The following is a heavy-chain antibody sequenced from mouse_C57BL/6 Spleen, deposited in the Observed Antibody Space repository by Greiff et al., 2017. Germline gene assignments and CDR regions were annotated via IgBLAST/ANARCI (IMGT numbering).Heavy chain of an antibody. CDR1: GYSFTSYY. D-gene: IGHD2-4*01. CDR3: ARSDDDYDGGFAY. J-gene: IGHJ3*01. Sequence: VQLQQSGPELVKPGASVKISCKASGYSFTSYYIHWVKQRPGQGLEWIGWIYPGSGNTKYNEKFKGKATLTADTSSSTAYMQLSSLTSEDSAVYYCARSDDDYDGGFAYWGQGTLVTVSA. CDR2: IYPGSGNT. V-gene: IGHV1-66*01.